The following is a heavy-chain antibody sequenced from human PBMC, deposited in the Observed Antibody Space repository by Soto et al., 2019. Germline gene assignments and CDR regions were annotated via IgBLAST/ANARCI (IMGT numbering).Heavy chain of an antibody. D-gene: IGHD2-15*01. CDR2: INHSGST. V-gene: IGHV4-34*01. J-gene: IGHJ6*02. CDR3: ARVLVRCSGGSCYFGACYYYYYGMDV. Sequence: PSETLSLTCAVYGGSFSGYYWSWIRQPPGKGLEWIGEINHSGSTNYNPSLKSRVTISVDTSKNQFSLKLSSVTAADTAVYYCARVLVRCSGGSCYFGACYYYYYGMDVWGQGTTVT. CDR1: GGSFSGYY.